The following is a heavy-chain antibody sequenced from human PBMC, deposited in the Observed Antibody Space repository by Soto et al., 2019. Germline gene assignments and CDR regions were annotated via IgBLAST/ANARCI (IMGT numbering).Heavy chain of an antibody. CDR2: ISGSGGST. CDR3: AKDYSSGWPRGFDY. D-gene: IGHD6-19*01. Sequence: GGSLRLSCSASVFTFSSYAMSWVRQAPGKGLEWVSAISGSGGSTYYADSVKGRFTISRDNSKNTLYLQMNSLRAEDTAVYYCAKDYSSGWPRGFDYWGQGTLVTVSS. J-gene: IGHJ4*02. V-gene: IGHV3-23*01. CDR1: VFTFSSYA.